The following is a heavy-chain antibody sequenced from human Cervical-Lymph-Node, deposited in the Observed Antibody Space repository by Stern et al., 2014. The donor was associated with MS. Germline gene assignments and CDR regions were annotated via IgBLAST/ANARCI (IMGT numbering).Heavy chain of an antibody. Sequence: VQLVESGPGLVKPSETLSLTCAVSGGSISSRYWGWIRQPPGKGLEWIGLISHSGDTKYNPSLKSRVTISLDTSKNQFSLKVPSVTAADTAVYYCVRLSTAVDFWGQGTLVTVSS. V-gene: IGHV4-59*08. J-gene: IGHJ4*02. CDR3: VRLSTAVDF. CDR1: GGSISSRY. CDR2: ISHSGDT.